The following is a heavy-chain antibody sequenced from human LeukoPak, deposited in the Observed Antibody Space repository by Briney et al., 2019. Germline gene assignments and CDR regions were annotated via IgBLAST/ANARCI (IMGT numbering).Heavy chain of an antibody. J-gene: IGHJ4*02. CDR1: GFTFSDYY. D-gene: IGHD3-10*01. CDR2: ISSSGNNI. V-gene: IGHV3-11*04. CDR3: ARDWAGGPHDY. Sequence: GGSLRLSCAASGFTFSDYYMSWIRQAPGKGLEWVSYISSSGNNIYYPDSVQGRFTISRDNAKNSLYLQMNSLRAEDTAVYYCARDWAGGPHDYGGQGTLVTVSS.